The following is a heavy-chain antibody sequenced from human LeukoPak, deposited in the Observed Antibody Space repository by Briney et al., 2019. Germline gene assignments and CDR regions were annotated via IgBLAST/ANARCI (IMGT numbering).Heavy chain of an antibody. V-gene: IGHV3-23*01. CDR2: ISGSGGST. D-gene: IGHD4-17*01. CDR1: GLTFSNYW. J-gene: IGHJ4*02. Sequence: GGSLRLSCAASGLTFSNYWMSWVRQAPGKGLEWVSAISGSGGSTYYADSVKGRFTISRDNSKNTLDLQMNSLRAEDAAIYYCASGYGDYRHSDYWGQGTLVTVSS. CDR3: ASGYGDYRHSDY.